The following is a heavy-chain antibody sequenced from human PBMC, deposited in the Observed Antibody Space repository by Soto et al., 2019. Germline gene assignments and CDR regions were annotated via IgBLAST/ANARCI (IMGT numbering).Heavy chain of an antibody. CDR3: ARARYTKYDYDY. CDR1: GYTFTSYD. D-gene: IGHD5-12*01. Sequence: QVQLVQSGAEVKKPGASVKVSCKASGYTFTSYDINWVRQATGQGLEWMGWMNLNNGNTGYAQKFQGRVTMTRNTSISTAYMELSSLRSEDTAVYYCARARYTKYDYDYWGPGTLVTVSS. J-gene: IGHJ4*02. V-gene: IGHV1-8*01. CDR2: MNLNNGNT.